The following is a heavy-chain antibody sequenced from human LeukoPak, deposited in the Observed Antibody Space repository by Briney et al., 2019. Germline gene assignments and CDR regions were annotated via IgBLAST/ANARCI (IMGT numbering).Heavy chain of an antibody. J-gene: IGHJ4*02. CDR3: AKDRYDSSIVTKYDY. CDR1: GFTFSSYA. Sequence: QPGGSLRLSCAASGFTFSSYAISWVRQAPGKGLEWVSAISGSGGSTYYADSVKGRFTISRDNSKNTLYLQMNSLRAEDTAVYYCAKDRYDSSIVTKYDYWGQGTLVTVSS. CDR2: ISGSGGST. V-gene: IGHV3-23*01. D-gene: IGHD3-22*01.